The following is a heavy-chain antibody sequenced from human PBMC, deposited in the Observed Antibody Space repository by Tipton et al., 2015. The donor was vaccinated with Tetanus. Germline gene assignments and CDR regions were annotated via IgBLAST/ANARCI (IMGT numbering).Heavy chain of an antibody. CDR2: ISYSGRT. CDR1: GGSVRGGDYQ. CDR3: ARHLTYPYSSRYFDY. D-gene: IGHD2-21*01. V-gene: IGHV4-61*08. J-gene: IGHJ4*02. Sequence: TLSLTCSVSGGSVRGGDYQWNWIRQSPGKGLEWLAYISYSGRTNSNYDLRSRITMTRDTSRNQFSLTLTSVTAADTAVYYCARHLTYPYSSRYFDYWGLGTLVTVSS.